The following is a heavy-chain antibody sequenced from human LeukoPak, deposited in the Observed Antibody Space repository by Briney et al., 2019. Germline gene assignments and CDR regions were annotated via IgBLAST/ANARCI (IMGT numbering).Heavy chain of an antibody. CDR1: GGTFSSYA. CDR3: GLRGGDYGWGGGVDY. CDR2: IIPILGIA. Sequence: ASVKVSCKASGGTFSSYAISWVRQAPGQGLEWMGRIIPILGIANYAQKFQGRVTITADKSTSTAYMELSSLRPEDTAVYYCGLRGGDYGWGGGVDYWGQGTLVTVSS. D-gene: IGHD4-17*01. V-gene: IGHV1-69*04. J-gene: IGHJ4*02.